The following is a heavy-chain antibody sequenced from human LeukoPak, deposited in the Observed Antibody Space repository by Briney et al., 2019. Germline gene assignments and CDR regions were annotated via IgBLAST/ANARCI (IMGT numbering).Heavy chain of an antibody. D-gene: IGHD3-16*02. V-gene: IGHV3-7*01. J-gene: IGHJ6*03. CDR2: IKEDGSEK. CDR3: AGRSYRGVIGLYYYYYMDV. CDR1: GFSFSTYW. Sequence: GGSLRLSCVASGFSFSTYWMSWVRQAPGKGLEWVANIKEDGSEKYYVDSVKGRFTMSRDNAKNSVYLQMNRLRVEDTAVYYCAGRSYRGVIGLYYYYYMDVWGKGTPVTVSS.